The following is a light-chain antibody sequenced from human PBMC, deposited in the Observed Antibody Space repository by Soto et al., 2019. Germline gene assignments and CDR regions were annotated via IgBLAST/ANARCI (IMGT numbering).Light chain of an antibody. Sequence: EIVLTQSPATLSLSPGERATLSCRASQSIRTFLAWYQQKPGQAPRLLIYDASNRATGIPARFSGSGSGTDFTLTISSLEPEDFAVYYCQQRSNWPRTFGQGTKVE. CDR2: DAS. J-gene: IGKJ1*01. CDR3: QQRSNWPRT. CDR1: QSIRTF. V-gene: IGKV3-11*01.